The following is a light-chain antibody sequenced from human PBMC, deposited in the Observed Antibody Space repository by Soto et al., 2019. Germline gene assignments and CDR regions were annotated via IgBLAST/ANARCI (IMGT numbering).Light chain of an antibody. Sequence: QSVLTQPPSVSGSPGQSVTISCTETSSDIDIYNRVSWYQQAPGTAPKLMIYEVSNRPSGVPDRFSGSKSGNTASLTISRRQAEDEADYYCSSSTDNTPPHVLFGGGTQLTVL. J-gene: IGLJ2*01. V-gene: IGLV2-18*02. CDR3: SSSTDNTPPHVL. CDR1: SSDIDIYNR. CDR2: EVS.